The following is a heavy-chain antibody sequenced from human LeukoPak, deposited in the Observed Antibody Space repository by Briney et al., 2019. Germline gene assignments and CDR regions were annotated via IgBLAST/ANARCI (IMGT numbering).Heavy chain of an antibody. CDR2: ISSSSSYI. Sequence: GGSLRLSCAASGFTFSSYSMNWVRQAPGKGLEWVSSISSSSSYIYYADSVKGRFTISRDNAKNSLYLQMNSLRAEDTAVYYCARGNYVWGSYRYDLGPLDMDVWGQGTTVTASS. CDR3: ARGNYVWGSYRYDLGPLDMDV. V-gene: IGHV3-21*01. D-gene: IGHD3-16*02. J-gene: IGHJ6*02. CDR1: GFTFSSYS.